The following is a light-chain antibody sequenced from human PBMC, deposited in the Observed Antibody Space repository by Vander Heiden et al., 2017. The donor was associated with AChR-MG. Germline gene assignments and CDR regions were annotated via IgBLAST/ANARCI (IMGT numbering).Light chain of an antibody. J-gene: IGKJ4*01. CDR3: QQRSDWPLT. CDR1: QSVSSY. CDR2: DAS. Sequence: IVLPQSPAPLSSSPGERATLTCRASQSVSSYLAWYQQKPGQAPRLLIYDASNRATGIPTRFSGSGSGTEFTLTISSLDPEDFAVYYCQQRSDWPLTFGAGTKVEMK. V-gene: IGKV3-11*01.